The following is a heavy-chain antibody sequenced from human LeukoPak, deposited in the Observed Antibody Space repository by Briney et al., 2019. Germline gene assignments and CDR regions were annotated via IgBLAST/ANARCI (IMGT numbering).Heavy chain of an antibody. V-gene: IGHV3-64D*09. CDR2: ISSGGFT. CDR1: GFTFSTYS. J-gene: IGHJ4*02. Sequence: AGGSLRLSCSASGFTFSTYSMHWVRQAPGKGLEYVSSISSGGFTVYADSVKGRFTISRDNSKNTLHLQMSSLRPEDTDMYYCVKLPPTVTTSSDHFDYWGQGTLVTVSS. CDR3: VKLPPTVTTSSDHFDY. D-gene: IGHD3-22*01.